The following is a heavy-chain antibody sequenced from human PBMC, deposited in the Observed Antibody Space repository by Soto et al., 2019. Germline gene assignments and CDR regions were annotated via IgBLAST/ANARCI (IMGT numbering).Heavy chain of an antibody. CDR1: GFTFSSST. Sequence: GGSLRLSCSASGFTFSSSTMHWVRQAPGKGLEYVSAITTEGGTTYYADSVKGRFTISRDNSKNTLYLQMSSLRPEDTAVYYCVKIGYSYGKDTDYWGRGPLGTVS. J-gene: IGHJ4*02. V-gene: IGHV3-64D*06. CDR2: ITTEGGTT. D-gene: IGHD5-18*01. CDR3: VKIGYSYGKDTDY.